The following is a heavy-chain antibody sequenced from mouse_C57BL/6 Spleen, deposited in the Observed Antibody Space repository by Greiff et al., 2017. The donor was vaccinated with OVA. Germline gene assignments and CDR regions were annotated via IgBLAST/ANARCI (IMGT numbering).Heavy chain of an antibody. Sequence: VQLQQSGPELVKPGASVKISCKASGYTFTDYYMNWVKQSHGKSLEWIGDINPNNGGTSYNQKFKGKATLTVDKSSSTAYMELRSLTSEDSAVYYCARIYYGSSQRGYFDYWGQGTTLTVSS. V-gene: IGHV1-26*01. CDR2: INPNNGGT. D-gene: IGHD1-1*01. CDR3: ARIYYGSSQRGYFDY. J-gene: IGHJ2*01. CDR1: GYTFTDYY.